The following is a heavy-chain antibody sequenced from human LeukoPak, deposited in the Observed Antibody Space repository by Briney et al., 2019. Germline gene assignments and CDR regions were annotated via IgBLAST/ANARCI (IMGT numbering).Heavy chain of an antibody. J-gene: IGHJ5*02. CDR1: GGTFSSYA. D-gene: IGHD5-24*01. CDR3: ARGTVEMATMENWFDP. CDR2: IIPIFGTA. V-gene: IGHV1-69*05. Sequence: SVKVSCKASGGTFSSYAISWVRQAPGQGLEWMGGIIPIFGTANYEQKFQGRVTITTDESTSTANLELSSLRSEDTAVYYCARGTVEMATMENWFDPWGQGTLVTVSS.